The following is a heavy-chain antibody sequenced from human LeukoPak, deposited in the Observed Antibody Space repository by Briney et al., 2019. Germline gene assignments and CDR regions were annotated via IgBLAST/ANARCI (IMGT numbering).Heavy chain of an antibody. CDR3: ARVYGDYGSGYNWFDP. CDR1: GGSISSSNW. V-gene: IGHV4-4*02. D-gene: IGHD3-10*01. J-gene: IGHJ5*02. CDR2: ICHSGST. Sequence: SGTLSLTCAVSGGSISSSNWWSWVRQPPGKGLEWTGEICHSGSTNYNPSLKSRVTISVDKSKNQFSLKLSSVTAADTAVYYCARVYGDYGSGYNWFDPWGQGTLVTVSS.